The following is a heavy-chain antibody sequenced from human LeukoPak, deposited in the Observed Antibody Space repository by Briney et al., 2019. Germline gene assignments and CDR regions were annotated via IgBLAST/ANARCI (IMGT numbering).Heavy chain of an antibody. CDR1: GFTFSSYT. Sequence: GGSPRLSCAASGFTFSSYTMSWVRQAPRKGLEWVSAISGSGGSTYYAESVKGRFTISRDNSKNTRYLQMNSLRAEDTAVYYCAKEGRYCSGGSCDTGGFDIWGQGTMVTVSS. V-gene: IGHV3-23*01. D-gene: IGHD2-15*01. CDR3: AKEGRYCSGGSCDTGGFDI. CDR2: ISGSGGST. J-gene: IGHJ3*02.